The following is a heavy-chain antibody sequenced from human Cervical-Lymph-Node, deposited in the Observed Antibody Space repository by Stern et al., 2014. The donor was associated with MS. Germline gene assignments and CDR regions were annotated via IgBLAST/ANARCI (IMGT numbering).Heavy chain of an antibody. J-gene: IGHJ6*02. Sequence: QVQLVESGGGVVQPGRSLRLSCAASGFTFSSYGMHWVRQAPGKGLEWVAVIWYDGSNKYYADSVKGRFTISRDNSKNTLYLQMNSLRAEDTAVYYCARDGLAPHDSSGYYIIRGMDVWGQGTTVTVSS. CDR2: IWYDGSNK. D-gene: IGHD3-22*01. CDR3: ARDGLAPHDSSGYYIIRGMDV. V-gene: IGHV3-33*01. CDR1: GFTFSSYG.